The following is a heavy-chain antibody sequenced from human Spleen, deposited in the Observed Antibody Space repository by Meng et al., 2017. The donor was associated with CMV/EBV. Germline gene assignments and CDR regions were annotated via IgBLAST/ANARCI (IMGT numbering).Heavy chain of an antibody. CDR2: INHSGST. CDR1: GGSFSGYY. D-gene: IGHD3-22*01. V-gene: IGHV4-34*01. Sequence: QVRPHQCGAGLLKPSETLSLTCAVYGGSFSGYYWSWIRQPPGKGLEWIGEINHSGSTNYNPSLKSRVTISVDTSKNQFSLKLSSVTAADTAVYYCARGSDTMIVVELGDYFDYWGQGTLVTVSS. J-gene: IGHJ4*02. CDR3: ARGSDTMIVVELGDYFDY.